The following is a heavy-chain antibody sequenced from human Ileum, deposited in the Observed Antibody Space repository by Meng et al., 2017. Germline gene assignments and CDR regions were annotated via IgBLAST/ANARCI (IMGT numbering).Heavy chain of an antibody. V-gene: IGHV3-74*01. CDR3: AELTSSVFDI. CDR2: INNDGSDT. D-gene: IGHD3-22*01. J-gene: IGHJ3*02. Sequence: QLVESGGGLVQPGGSLRLSCAASGFTFSSYWMHWVRQAPGKGLVWVSGINNDGSDTNYADSVQGRFTISRDNANNTLYLQMNSLRAEDTAVYYCAELTSSVFDIWGQGTVVTVSS. CDR1: GFTFSSYW.